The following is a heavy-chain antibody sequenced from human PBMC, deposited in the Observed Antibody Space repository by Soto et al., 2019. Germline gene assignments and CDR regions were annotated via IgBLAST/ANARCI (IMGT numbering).Heavy chain of an antibody. D-gene: IGHD4-4*01. CDR3: ARDVDEYSGFDY. CDR2: INPNSGGT. Sequence: ASVKVSCKASGYTFTGYYMHWVRQAPGQGLEWMGWINPNSGGTNYAQEFQGRVTMTRDTSISTAYMELSRLRSDDTAVYYCARDVDEYSGFDYWGQGTLVTVSS. J-gene: IGHJ4*02. CDR1: GYTFTGYY. V-gene: IGHV1-2*02.